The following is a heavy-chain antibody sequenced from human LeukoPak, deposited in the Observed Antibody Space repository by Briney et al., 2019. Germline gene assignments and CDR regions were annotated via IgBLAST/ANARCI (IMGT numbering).Heavy chain of an antibody. V-gene: IGHV3-23*01. J-gene: IGHJ6*02. Sequence: SXXTXSSYAMSWVRQAPGKGLEWVSTISGSGGAGTYYADSVKGRFTVPRDNSRNTLYLPMNSLRAEDTAVYYCVKDRGGSPFYGMDVWGQGTTVTVSS. CDR1: XXTXSSYA. CDR2: ISGSGGAGT. CDR3: VKDRGGSPFYGMDV. D-gene: IGHD1-26*01.